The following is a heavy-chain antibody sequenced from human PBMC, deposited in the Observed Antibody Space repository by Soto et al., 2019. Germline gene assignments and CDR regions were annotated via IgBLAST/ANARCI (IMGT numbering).Heavy chain of an antibody. CDR1: GFTFSSYA. CDR3: AKVPCSGGSCAIDY. CDR2: ISGSGGST. J-gene: IGHJ4*02. V-gene: IGHV3-23*01. Sequence: GGSLRLSCVASGFTFSSYAMSWVRQAPGKGLEWVSAISGSGGSTYYADSVKGRFTISRDNSKNTLYLQMNSLRAEDTAVYYCAKVPCSGGSCAIDYWGQGTLVTVSS. D-gene: IGHD2-15*01.